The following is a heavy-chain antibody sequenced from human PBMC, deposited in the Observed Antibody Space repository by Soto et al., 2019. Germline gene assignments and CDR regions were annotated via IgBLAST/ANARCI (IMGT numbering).Heavy chain of an antibody. V-gene: IGHV1-18*01. CDR1: GYTFTSYG. CDR3: ARVPITMIVVVMDHAFDI. D-gene: IGHD3-22*01. Sequence: GASVKVSCKASGYTFTSYGISWVRQAPGQGLEWMGWISAYNGNTNYAQKLQGRVTMTTDTSTSTAYMELRSLRSDDTAVYYCARVPITMIVVVMDHAFDIWGQGTMVTVSS. J-gene: IGHJ3*02. CDR2: ISAYNGNT.